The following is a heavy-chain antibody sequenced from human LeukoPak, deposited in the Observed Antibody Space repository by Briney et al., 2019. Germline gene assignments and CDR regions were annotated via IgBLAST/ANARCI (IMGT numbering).Heavy chain of an antibody. D-gene: IGHD3-10*01. CDR3: AGEGSGLLWFGEFLL. J-gene: IGHJ4*02. CDR2: NYYRGST. V-gene: IGHV4-31*03. Sequence: SQTLSLNCTVSSGSNCSGGYYWSWIRQHPGMGLEWIGYNYYRGSTSYHPSLTSRVTISVDTSKNQSSLKLSSVTAADTAVYYCAGEGSGLLWFGEFLLWAQGTLVTVSS. CDR1: SGSNCSGGYY.